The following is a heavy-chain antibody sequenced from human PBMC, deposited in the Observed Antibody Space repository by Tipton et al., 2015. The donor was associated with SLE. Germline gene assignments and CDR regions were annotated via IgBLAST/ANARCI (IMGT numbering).Heavy chain of an antibody. CDR2: INHSGST. D-gene: IGHD6-6*01. CDR3: ERRRYSSSSRPYWYFDL. Sequence: TLSLTCAVYGGSFSGYYWSWIPQPPGKGLEWIGEINHSGSTNYNPSLKSRVTISVDTSKNQFSLKVGSVTASDTAVYYCERRRYSSSSRPYWYFDLWGRGTLFTVSS. J-gene: IGHJ2*01. V-gene: IGHV4-34*01. CDR1: GGSFSGYY.